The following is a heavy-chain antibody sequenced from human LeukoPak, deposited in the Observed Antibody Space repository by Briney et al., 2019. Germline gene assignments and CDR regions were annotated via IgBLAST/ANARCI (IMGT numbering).Heavy chain of an antibody. Sequence: ASVKVSCKASGYTFSSYGISWVRQAPGQGLEWMGSINPSGGGTQYAQKFQGRVTMTRDTSTSTVYMELSSLRSDDTAVYFCARKSPGLRYFDLWGRDTLVTVSP. CDR2: INPSGGGT. V-gene: IGHV1-46*01. CDR1: GYTFSSYG. CDR3: ARKSPGLRYFDL. J-gene: IGHJ2*01. D-gene: IGHD3/OR15-3a*01.